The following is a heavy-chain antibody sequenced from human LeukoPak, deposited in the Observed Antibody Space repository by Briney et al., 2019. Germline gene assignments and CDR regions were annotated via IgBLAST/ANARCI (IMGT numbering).Heavy chain of an antibody. CDR3: ARGFRKQWLGHYFDY. Sequence: SQTLSLTCAISGDSVSSNSAAWNWIRQSPSRGLEWLGRTYYRSKWYSDYAVSVKSRITINPDTSKNQCSLQLNSVTPEDAAVYYCARGFRKQWLGHYFDYWGQGTLVTVSS. CDR1: GDSVSSNSAA. J-gene: IGHJ4*02. V-gene: IGHV6-1*01. D-gene: IGHD6-19*01. CDR2: TYYRSKWYS.